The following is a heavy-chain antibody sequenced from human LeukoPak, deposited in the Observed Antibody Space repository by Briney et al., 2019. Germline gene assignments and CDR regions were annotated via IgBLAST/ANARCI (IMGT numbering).Heavy chain of an antibody. Sequence: SVKVSCKASGGTFSSYAISWVRQAPGQGLEWMGGIIPIFGTANYAQKFQGRVTITADESTSTAYMELSSLRSEDTAVYYCARDPMVRGPEYDYWGQGTLVTVSS. V-gene: IGHV1-69*13. CDR2: IIPIFGTA. J-gene: IGHJ4*02. CDR3: ARDPMVRGPEYDY. D-gene: IGHD3-10*01. CDR1: GGTFSSYA.